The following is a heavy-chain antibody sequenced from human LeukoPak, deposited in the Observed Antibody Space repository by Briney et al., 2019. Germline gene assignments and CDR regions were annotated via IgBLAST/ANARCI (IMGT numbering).Heavy chain of an antibody. CDR2: FDPEDGET. V-gene: IGHV1-24*01. D-gene: IGHD1-26*01. Sequence: GASVKVSCKLSGYTLTELSMHWVRQAPAKGLEWMGGFDPEDGETIYAQKFQGRVNMTKDTSTDTAYMELSSLRSEDTAVYYCATISRGSYRYWFDPWGQGTLVTVSS. CDR3: ATISRGSYRYWFDP. J-gene: IGHJ5*02. CDR1: GYTLTELS.